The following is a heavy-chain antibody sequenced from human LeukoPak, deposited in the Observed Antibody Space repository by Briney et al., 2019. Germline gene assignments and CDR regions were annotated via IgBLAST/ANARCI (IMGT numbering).Heavy chain of an antibody. CDR1: GFTFSSYA. V-gene: IGHV3-64D*06. J-gene: IGHJ4*02. D-gene: IGHD3-9*01. CDR3: VKEEVGYHAILTGYYSSYYFDY. CDR2: IGSNGGST. Sequence: GGSLRLSCAASGFTFSSYAMSWVRQAPGKGLEYVSTIGSNGGSTYYADSVKGRFTISRDNSKNTLYLQMSSLRAEDTALYYCVKEEVGYHAILTGYYSSYYFDYWGQGTLVTVSS.